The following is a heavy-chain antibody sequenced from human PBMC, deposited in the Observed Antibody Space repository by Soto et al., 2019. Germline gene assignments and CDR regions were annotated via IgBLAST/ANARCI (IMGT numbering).Heavy chain of an antibody. J-gene: IGHJ4*02. D-gene: IGHD3-10*01. Sequence: PGGSLRLSCAASGFTFSNAWMGWVRQAPGKGREWVGRIKSKTDGGTTDYAAPVKGRFTISRDDSKNTLYLQMNSLKTEDTAVYYCTTGSTGGSGSYWLGPDFDYWGQGTLVTVSS. CDR3: TTGSTGGSGSYWLGPDFDY. V-gene: IGHV3-15*01. CDR1: GFTFSNAW. CDR2: IKSKTDGGTT.